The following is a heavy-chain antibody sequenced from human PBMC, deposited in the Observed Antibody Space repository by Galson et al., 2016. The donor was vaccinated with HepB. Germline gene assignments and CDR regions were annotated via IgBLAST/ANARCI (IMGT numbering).Heavy chain of an antibody. J-gene: IGHJ6*02. D-gene: IGHD4-17*01. V-gene: IGHV3-23*01. Sequence: SLRLSCAASGFTFSSFAMSWVRQAPGKGLEWVSAISGRGGSTYYADSVKGRFTISRDNSKNRPYLQMNSLRAEDTAVYYCANQSPYGDYYPPGYYYGMDVWGQGTTVTVSS. CDR3: ANQSPYGDYYPPGYYYGMDV. CDR2: ISGRGGST. CDR1: GFTFSSFA.